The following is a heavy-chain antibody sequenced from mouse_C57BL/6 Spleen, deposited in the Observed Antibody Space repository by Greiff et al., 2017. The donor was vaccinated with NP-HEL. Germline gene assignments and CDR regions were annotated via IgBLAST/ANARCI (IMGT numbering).Heavy chain of an antibody. V-gene: IGHV1-53*01. CDR3: ARVGVVATRYYAMDY. CDR1: GYTFTSYW. D-gene: IGHD1-1*02. J-gene: IGHJ4*01. Sequence: VQLQQPGTELVKPGASVKLSCKASGYTFTSYWMHWVKQRPGQGLEWIGNINPSNGGTNYNEKFKSKATLTVDKSSSTAYMQLSSLTSEDSAVYNCARVGVVATRYYAMDYWGQGTSVTVSS. CDR2: INPSNGGT.